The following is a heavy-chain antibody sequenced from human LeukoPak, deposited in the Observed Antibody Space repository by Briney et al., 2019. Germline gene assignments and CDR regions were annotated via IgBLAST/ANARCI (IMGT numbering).Heavy chain of an antibody. J-gene: IGHJ6*03. CDR1: GGSVSSGSYY. CDR3: ARKYSSSWSYYYYYYMDV. CDR2: IYYSGST. Sequence: SETLSLTCTVSGGSVSSGSYYWSWIRQPPGKGLEGIGYIYYSGSTNYNPSLKSRVTISVDTSKNQFSLKLSSVTAADTAVYYRARKYSSSWSYYYYYYMDVWGKGTTVTVSS. V-gene: IGHV4-61*01. D-gene: IGHD6-13*01.